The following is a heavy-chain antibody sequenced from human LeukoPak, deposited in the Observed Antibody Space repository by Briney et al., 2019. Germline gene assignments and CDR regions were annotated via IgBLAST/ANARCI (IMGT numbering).Heavy chain of an antibody. CDR2: ITADGSMA. CDR3: ARETIDCGGDCYDY. J-gene: IGHJ4*02. V-gene: IGHV3-48*03. D-gene: IGHD2-21*01. CDR1: GFTLSNYE. Sequence: GGSLRLSCAASGFTLSNYEMNWVRQAPGKGLEWISYITADGSMAYYAVSVKGRFTISRDNAKNSLYLKMNSLRADDTAVYYCARETIDCGGDCYDYWGQGTLATVSS.